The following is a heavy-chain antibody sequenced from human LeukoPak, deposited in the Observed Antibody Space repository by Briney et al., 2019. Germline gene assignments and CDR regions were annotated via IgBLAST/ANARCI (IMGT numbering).Heavy chain of an antibody. Sequence: SETLSLTCAVYGGSFSGYYWSWIRQPPGKGLEWIGRVYTSGSPNYNPSLKSRVTMSVDTSNNQFSLRLTSVTAADTAVYYCARSSRNYYGYFDYWGQGTLVTVSS. CDR1: GGSFSGYY. CDR2: VYTSGSP. J-gene: IGHJ4*02. D-gene: IGHD1-26*01. V-gene: IGHV4-59*10. CDR3: ARSSRNYYGYFDY.